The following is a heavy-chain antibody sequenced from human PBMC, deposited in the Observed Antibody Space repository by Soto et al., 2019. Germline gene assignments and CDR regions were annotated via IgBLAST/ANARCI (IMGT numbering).Heavy chain of an antibody. CDR3: ARGDLVTGYSLYYFDMDV. D-gene: IGHD3-9*01. J-gene: IGHJ6*02. Sequence: ASVKVSCKASGYTFATYGLSWVRQAPGQGLEWMGWISGYNGNTKYAQKFQGRVTMTTDTSTSIAYMELRSLRSDDTAVYYCARGDLVTGYSLYYFDMDVWGQGTTVTVSS. CDR1: GYTFATYG. CDR2: ISGYNGNT. V-gene: IGHV1-18*01.